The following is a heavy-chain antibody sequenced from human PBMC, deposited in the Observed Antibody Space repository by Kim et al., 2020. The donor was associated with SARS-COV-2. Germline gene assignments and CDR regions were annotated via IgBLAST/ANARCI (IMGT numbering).Heavy chain of an antibody. CDR1: GFTFSSYA. V-gene: IGHV3-23*01. D-gene: IGHD3-10*01. CDR2: ISGSGGST. CDR3: AKSPPPLVLLWFGETGAFDI. J-gene: IGHJ3*02. Sequence: GGSLRLSFAASGFTFSSYAMSWVRQAPGKGLEWVSAISGSGGSTYYADSVKGRFTISRDNSKNTLYLQINSLRAEDTAVYYCAKSPPPLVLLWFGETGAFDIWGQGTMVTVSS.